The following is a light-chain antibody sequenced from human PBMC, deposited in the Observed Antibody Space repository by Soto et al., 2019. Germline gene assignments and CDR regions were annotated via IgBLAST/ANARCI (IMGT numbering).Light chain of an antibody. CDR1: SSDVGNYKY. V-gene: IGLV2-14*01. Sequence: QSALTQPASVSGAPGQSITISCTGTSSDVGNYKYVSWYQQHPGQAPKLMIYEVSNRPSGVSNRFYGSKSGNTASLTISGLQDEDENDYYCYSYTNSGTYVFGTGTKLTVL. J-gene: IGLJ1*01. CDR2: EVS. CDR3: YSYTNSGTYV.